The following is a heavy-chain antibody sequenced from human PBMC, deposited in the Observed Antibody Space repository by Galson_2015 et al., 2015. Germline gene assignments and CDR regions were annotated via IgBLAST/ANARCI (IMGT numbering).Heavy chain of an antibody. Sequence: SLRLSCAASGFTISSYAMSWVRQAPGKGLEWVSAISGSGGSTYYADSVKGRFTISRDNSKNTLYLQMNSLRAEDTAVYYCAKGSHYGGKHGPGFFDYWGQGTLVTVSS. V-gene: IGHV3-23*01. D-gene: IGHD4-23*01. J-gene: IGHJ4*02. CDR3: AKGSHYGGKHGPGFFDY. CDR2: ISGSGGST. CDR1: GFTISSYA.